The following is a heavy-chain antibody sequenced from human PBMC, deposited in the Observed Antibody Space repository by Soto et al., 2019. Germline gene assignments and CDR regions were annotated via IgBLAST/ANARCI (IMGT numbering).Heavy chain of an antibody. J-gene: IGHJ4*02. CDR3: ASLNYYDSSGYYYSPYYFDY. CDR2: IYYSGST. Sequence: PSETLSLTCTVSGGSISSGDYYWSWIRQPPGKGLEWIGYIYYSGSTYYNPSLKSRVTISVDTSKNQFSLKLSSVTAADTAVYYCASLNYYDSSGYYYSPYYFDYWGQGTLVTVSS. V-gene: IGHV4-30-4*01. CDR1: GGSISSGDYY. D-gene: IGHD3-22*01.